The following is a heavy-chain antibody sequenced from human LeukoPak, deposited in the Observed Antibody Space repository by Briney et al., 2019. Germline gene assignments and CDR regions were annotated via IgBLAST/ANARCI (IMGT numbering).Heavy chain of an antibody. CDR2: IWYDGSNK. CDR3: ATQLTGTTLGYFDY. V-gene: IGHV3-33*01. CDR1: GFTFSSYG. D-gene: IGHD1-7*01. Sequence: PGGSLRLSCAASGFTFSSYGMHWVRQAPGKGLEWVAVIWYDGSNKYYADSVKGRFTISRDNSKNTLYLQMNSLRAEDTAVYYCATQLTGTTLGYFDYWGQGTLVTVSS. J-gene: IGHJ4*02.